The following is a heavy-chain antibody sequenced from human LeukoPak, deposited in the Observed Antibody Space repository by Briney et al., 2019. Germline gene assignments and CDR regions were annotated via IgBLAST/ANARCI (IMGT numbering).Heavy chain of an antibody. J-gene: IGHJ2*01. CDR2: IYTSGST. Sequence: SETLSLTCTVSGGSISSYYWSWIRQPPGKGLEWIGRIYTSGSTNYNPSLKSRVTMSVDTSKNQFSLKLSSVTAADTAVYYCARVLSVVWYFDLWGRGTLVTVSS. CDR3: ARVLSVVWYFDL. D-gene: IGHD4-23*01. V-gene: IGHV4-4*07. CDR1: GGSISSYY.